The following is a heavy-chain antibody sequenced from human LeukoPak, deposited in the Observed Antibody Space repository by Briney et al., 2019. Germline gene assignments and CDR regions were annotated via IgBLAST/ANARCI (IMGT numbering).Heavy chain of an antibody. CDR2: IYSSGST. CDR1: AGSISSYY. V-gene: IGHV4-4*07. J-gene: IGHJ5*02. CDR3: AKSQREFSPGYFDP. Sequence: PAETLSLTCSVSAGSISSYYWIWIRQPAGKGLEWTGRIYSSGSTTYNPSLKSRVTLSLDTSKNQFSLKVSSVIAADTAVYYCAKSQREFSPGYFDPWGQGILVTLSS. D-gene: IGHD3-10*01.